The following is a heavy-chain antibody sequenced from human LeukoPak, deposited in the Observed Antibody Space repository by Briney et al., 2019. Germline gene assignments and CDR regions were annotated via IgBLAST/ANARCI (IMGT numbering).Heavy chain of an antibody. CDR2: IKQDGSEK. CDR1: GFTFSSYW. D-gene: IGHD2-21*01. V-gene: IGHV3-7*01. CDR3: ARDSYSGALDI. J-gene: IGHJ3*02. Sequence: GGSLRLSCAASGFTFSSYWMSWVRQAPGKGLEWVASIKQDGSEKYYVDSVKGRFTISRDNAKNSLYLQMNSLRAEDTAVYYCARDSYSGALDIWGQGTMVTVSS.